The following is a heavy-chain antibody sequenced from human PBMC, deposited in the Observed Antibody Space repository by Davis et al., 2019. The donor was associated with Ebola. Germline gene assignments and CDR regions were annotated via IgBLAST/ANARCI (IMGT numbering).Heavy chain of an antibody. D-gene: IGHD2-15*01. CDR2: INHSGST. Sequence: SETLSLTCAVYGGSFSGYYWSWIRQPPGKGLEWIGEINHSGSTNYNPSLKSRVTISVDTSKNQFSLKLSSVTAADTAVYYCAREVPYCSGGSCYPDAFDIWGQGTMVTVSS. CDR1: GGSFSGYY. V-gene: IGHV4-34*01. J-gene: IGHJ3*02. CDR3: AREVPYCSGGSCYPDAFDI.